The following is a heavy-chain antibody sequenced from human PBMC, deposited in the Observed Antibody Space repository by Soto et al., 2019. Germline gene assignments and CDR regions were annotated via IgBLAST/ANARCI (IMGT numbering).Heavy chain of an antibody. D-gene: IGHD5-18*01. Sequence: QLQLQESGPGLVKPSETLSLTCSVSGGTITRGDHFWSWVRQSPGKGLEWLGYIYYSGSTYYNPSLKGRLMMTIDTSKHQVSLNLSSVTAADTGVFYCGRGQTAIDVWGQGTTVTVSS. J-gene: IGHJ6*02. V-gene: IGHV4-30-4*01. CDR3: GRGQTAIDV. CDR1: GGTITRGDHF. CDR2: IYYSGST.